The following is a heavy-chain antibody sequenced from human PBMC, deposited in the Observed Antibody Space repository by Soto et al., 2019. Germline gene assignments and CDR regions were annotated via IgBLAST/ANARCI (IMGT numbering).Heavy chain of an antibody. CDR3: ARVGDVPYYYYGMDV. V-gene: IGHV1-18*01. D-gene: IGHD3-16*01. CDR1: GYTFTSYG. J-gene: IGHJ6*02. Sequence: ASVKVSCKASGYTFTSYGISWVRQAPGQGLEWMGWINGYNGNTNHAQKLQGRVTMSTDTSTSTAYMELRSLRSDDSAVYYCARVGDVPYYYYGMDVWGQGTTVTVS. CDR2: INGYNGNT.